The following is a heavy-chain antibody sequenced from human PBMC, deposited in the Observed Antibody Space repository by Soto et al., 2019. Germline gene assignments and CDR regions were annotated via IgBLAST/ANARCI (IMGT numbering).Heavy chain of an antibody. CDR3: ARGNVVVTAILDWFDP. Sequence: QVQLQESGPGLVKPSETLSLTCTVSGGSISSYYWSWIRQPPGKGLEWIGYIYYSGSTNYNPSLKSRVTLSVDTSKTQFALQLSPVTAADTAVYYCARGNVVVTAILDWFDPWGQGTLVTVSS. V-gene: IGHV4-59*01. D-gene: IGHD2-21*02. J-gene: IGHJ5*02. CDR1: GGSISSYY. CDR2: IYYSGST.